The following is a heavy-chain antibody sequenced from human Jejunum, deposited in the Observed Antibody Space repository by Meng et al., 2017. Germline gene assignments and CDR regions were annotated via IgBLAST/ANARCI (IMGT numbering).Heavy chain of an antibody. J-gene: IGHJ4*02. CDR3: ARVDSSASFDY. D-gene: IGHD6-6*01. V-gene: IGHV4-4*02. CDR2: IYHRGNI. Sequence: QAQLQESGLGLVKPSGILSLTCAVSGASISRSNWWSWVRQSPGKGLEWIGEIYHRGNINYNPSLKSRVTISVDKSKNQFSLKLNSVTAADTAVYYCARVDSSASFDYWGQGTLVTVSS. CDR1: GASISRSNW.